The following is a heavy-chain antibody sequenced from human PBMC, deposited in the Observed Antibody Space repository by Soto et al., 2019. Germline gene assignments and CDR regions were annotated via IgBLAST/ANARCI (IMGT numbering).Heavy chain of an antibody. CDR3: ARNRRRITMIVVVIKGANWFDP. J-gene: IGHJ5*02. CDR2: INHSGST. Sequence: SETLSLTCAVYGGSFSGYYWSWIRQPPGKGLEWIGEINHSGSTNYNPPLKSRVTISVDTSKNQFSLKLSSVTAADTAVYYCARNRRRITMIVVVIKGANWFDPWGQGTLVTVSS. CDR1: GGSFSGYY. D-gene: IGHD3-22*01. V-gene: IGHV4-34*01.